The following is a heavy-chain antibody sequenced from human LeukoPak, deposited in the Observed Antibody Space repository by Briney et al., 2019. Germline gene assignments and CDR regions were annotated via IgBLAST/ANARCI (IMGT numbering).Heavy chain of an antibody. CDR2: INPNSGGT. V-gene: IGHV1-2*02. D-gene: IGHD3-3*01. CDR3: ARASTIFGVVKKLGVY. J-gene: IGHJ4*02. Sequence: ASVKVSCKASGYTFTGYYMHWVRQAPGQGLEWMGWINPNSGGTNYAQKFQGRVTMTRDTSISTAYMELSRLRSDDTAVYYCARASTIFGVVKKLGVYWGQGTLVTVSS. CDR1: GYTFTGYY.